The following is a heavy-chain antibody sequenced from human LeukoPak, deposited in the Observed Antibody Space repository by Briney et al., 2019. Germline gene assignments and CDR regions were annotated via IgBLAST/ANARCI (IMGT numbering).Heavy chain of an antibody. Sequence: SETLSLTCTVSGGSITSYYWSWIRQPPGKGLEWIGYIYYSGSTNYNPSPKSRVTISVDTSKNQFSLKLSSVTAADTAVYYCARWGITGIRGYYYYLDVWGKGTTVTVSS. D-gene: IGHD1-20*01. V-gene: IGHV4-59*12. J-gene: IGHJ6*03. CDR1: GGSITSYY. CDR3: ARWGITGIRGYYYYLDV. CDR2: IYYSGST.